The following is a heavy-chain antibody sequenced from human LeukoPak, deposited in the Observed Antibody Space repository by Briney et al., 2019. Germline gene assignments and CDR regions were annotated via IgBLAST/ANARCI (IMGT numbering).Heavy chain of an antibody. CDR3: ARVLYYYDSSGYSF. CDR1: GYTFTSYG. V-gene: IGHV1-18*01. CDR2: ISAYNGNT. D-gene: IGHD3-22*01. J-gene: IGHJ4*02. Sequence: ASVKVSCKASGYTFTSYGISWARQAPGQGLEWMGWISAYNGNTNYAQKLQGRVTMTTDTSTSTAYMELRSLRSDDTAVYYCARVLYYYDSSGYSFWGQGTLVTVSS.